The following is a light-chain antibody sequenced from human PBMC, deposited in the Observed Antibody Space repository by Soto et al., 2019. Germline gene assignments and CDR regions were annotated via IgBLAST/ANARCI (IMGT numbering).Light chain of an antibody. Sequence: QSVLTQPPSVSGSPGQSVTISCTGTSTDFVSYNRVSWYQQPPGTAPKLIIYEASKRPSGVPDRFSGSKSGNTASLTISGLQAADEADYYCSLYTSENTYVFGTGTKV. J-gene: IGLJ1*01. CDR1: STDFVSYNR. CDR3: SLYTSENTYV. CDR2: EAS. V-gene: IGLV2-18*01.